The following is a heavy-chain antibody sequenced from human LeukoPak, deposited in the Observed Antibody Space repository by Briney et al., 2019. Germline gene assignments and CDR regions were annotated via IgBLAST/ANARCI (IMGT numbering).Heavy chain of an antibody. CDR3: ARQYCSSTSCPFDP. J-gene: IGHJ5*02. CDR1: GGSISSSSYY. Sequence: SETLSLTCTVSGGSISSSSYYWGWIRQPPGKGLEWIGHIYYSGSTYYNPSLKSRVTISVYTSKNHFSLKLSSVTAADTAVYYCARQYCSSTSCPFDPWGQGTLVTVSS. V-gene: IGHV4-39*01. CDR2: IYYSGST. D-gene: IGHD2-2*01.